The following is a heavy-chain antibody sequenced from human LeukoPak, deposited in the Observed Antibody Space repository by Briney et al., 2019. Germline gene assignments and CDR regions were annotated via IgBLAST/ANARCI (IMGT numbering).Heavy chain of an antibody. V-gene: IGHV3-30*02. Sequence: GGSLRLSCAASGFTFSSYWMSWVRQAPGKGLEWVAFIRYDGSNKYYADSVKGRFTVSRDNSKNTLYLQMNSLRAEDTAVYYCAKGIDYYDSSGCHWGQGTLVTVSS. J-gene: IGHJ4*02. CDR1: GFTFSSYW. CDR3: AKGIDYYDSSGCH. D-gene: IGHD3-22*01. CDR2: IRYDGSNK.